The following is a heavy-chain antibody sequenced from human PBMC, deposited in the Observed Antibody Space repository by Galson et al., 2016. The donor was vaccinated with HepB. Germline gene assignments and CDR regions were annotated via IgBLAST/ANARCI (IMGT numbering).Heavy chain of an antibody. D-gene: IGHD2-15*01. Sequence: PALVKPTQTLTLTCTFSGFSLNTPTVGVGWIRQPPGKALEWLALIYWDDDERYSPSLKSRLTITKDTSKNQVVLTMISMDPVDTATYYCARWFRYYFDYWGQGALVTVSS. J-gene: IGHJ4*02. CDR1: GFSLNTPTVG. V-gene: IGHV2-5*02. CDR3: ARWFRYYFDY. CDR2: IYWDDDE.